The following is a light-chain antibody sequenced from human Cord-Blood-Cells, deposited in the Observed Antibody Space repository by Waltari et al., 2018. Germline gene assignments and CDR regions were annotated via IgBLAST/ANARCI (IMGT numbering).Light chain of an antibody. J-gene: IGLJ3*02. V-gene: IGLV2-11*01. Sequence: QSALTQPRSVSGSPGQSVTISCTGTSSDVGGYNYVSWYQQHPGKAPKLMIYDVSKRPSGVPDRVSRSKSGNTASLTISGLQAEDEADYYCCSYAGSYTWVFGGGTKLTVL. CDR2: DVS. CDR3: CSYAGSYTWV. CDR1: SSDVGGYNY.